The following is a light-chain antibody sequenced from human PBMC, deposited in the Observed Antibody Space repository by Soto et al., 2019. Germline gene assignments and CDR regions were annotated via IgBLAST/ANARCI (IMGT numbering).Light chain of an antibody. CDR2: EVN. V-gene: IGLV2-8*01. CDR3: SSYAGSNKDV. Sequence: QSVLTQPPSASGSPGQSVTISCTGTSSDVGAYDYVSWYQQHPGKAPKLMIHEVNKRPSGVPDRLSGSKFGNTASLTVSGLQAEDEADYYCSSYAGSNKDVFGTGTKVTVL. CDR1: SSDVGAYDY. J-gene: IGLJ1*01.